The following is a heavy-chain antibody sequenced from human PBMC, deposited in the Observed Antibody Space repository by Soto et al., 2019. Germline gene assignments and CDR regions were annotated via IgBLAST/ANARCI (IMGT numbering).Heavy chain of an antibody. Sequence: XGAMRRSWAASGFPFGRYRMDWVRQAPGKGLEWVSSIRTSRSYIYYADSVKGRFTISRANAKNSLYLQMNSLRDEDKAVYYCAGIRGVRGGRDAFDLWGQGTMVIV. CDR2: IRTSRSYI. V-gene: IGHV3-21*01. J-gene: IGHJ3*01. CDR3: AGIRGVRGGRDAFDL. D-gene: IGHD3-10*01. CDR1: GFPFGRYR.